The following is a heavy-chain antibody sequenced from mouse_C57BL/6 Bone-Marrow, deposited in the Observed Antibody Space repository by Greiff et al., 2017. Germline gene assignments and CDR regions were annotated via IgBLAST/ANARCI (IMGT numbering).Heavy chain of an antibody. D-gene: IGHD1-1*01. CDR1: GYTFTDYY. CDR3: ARRDYYYGTVCDY. J-gene: IGHJ2*01. CDR2: IYPGSGNT. Sequence: QVQLQQSGAELVRPGASVKLSCKASGYTFTDYYINWVKQRPGQGLEWIARIYPGSGNTYYNEKFKGKATLTADKSSSTAYMQLSSLTSEDSAVYFCARRDYYYGTVCDYWGQGTTLTVSS. V-gene: IGHV1-76*01.